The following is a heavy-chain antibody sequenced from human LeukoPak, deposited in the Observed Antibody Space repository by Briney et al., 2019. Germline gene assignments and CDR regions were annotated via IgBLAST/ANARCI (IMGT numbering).Heavy chain of an antibody. V-gene: IGHV4-39*01. D-gene: IGHD5-24*01. CDR1: GGSISSSSYY. Sequence: KPSETLSLTCTVSGGSISSSSYYWGWIRQPPGKGLEWIGSIYYSGSTYYNPSLKSRVTISVDTSKNQFSLKLSSVTAADTAVYHCARHPRVYFDLWGRGTLVTVSS. J-gene: IGHJ2*01. CDR2: IYYSGST. CDR3: ARHPRVYFDL.